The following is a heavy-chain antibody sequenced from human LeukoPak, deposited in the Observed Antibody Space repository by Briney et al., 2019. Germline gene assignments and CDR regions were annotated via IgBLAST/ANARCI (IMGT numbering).Heavy chain of an antibody. V-gene: IGHV3-48*01. CDR3: AREGAFWSGYYAFDY. CDR1: GFTFSSYS. J-gene: IGHJ4*02. Sequence: GGSLRLSCAASGFTFSSYSMNWVRQAPGKGLEWVSYISSSSSTIYYADSVKGRFTISRDNAKNSLYLQMNSLRAEDTAVYYCAREGAFWSGYYAFDYWGQGTLVSVSS. CDR2: ISSSSSTI. D-gene: IGHD3-3*01.